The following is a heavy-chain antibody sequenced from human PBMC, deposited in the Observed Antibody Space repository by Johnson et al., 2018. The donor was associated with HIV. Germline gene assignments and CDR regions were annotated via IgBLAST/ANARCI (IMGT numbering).Heavy chain of an antibody. CDR1: GFTVSSNY. CDR2: ISGSGGST. V-gene: IGHV3-23*04. D-gene: IGHD3-22*01. J-gene: IGHJ3*02. CDR3: DTSYYDSRGYSYAFDI. Sequence: VQLVESGGGLVQPGGSLRLSCAASGFTVSSNYMSWVRQAPGKGLEWVSAISGSGGSTYYADSVKGRFTISRDNSKNTLYLQMNSLRAEDTAVYYCDTSYYDSRGYSYAFDIWGQGTMVTVSS.